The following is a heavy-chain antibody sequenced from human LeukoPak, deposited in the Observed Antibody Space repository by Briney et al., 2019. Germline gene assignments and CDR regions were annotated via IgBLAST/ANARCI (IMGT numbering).Heavy chain of an antibody. V-gene: IGHV4-34*01. CDR2: INHSGST. Sequence: PSETLSLTCAVYGGSFSGYYWSWIRQPPGKGLEWIGEINHSGSTNYNPSLKSRVTISVDTSKNQFSLKLSSVTAADTAVYYCARLPETTTVTYYYYYGMDVWGKGTTVTVSS. J-gene: IGHJ6*04. CDR1: GGSFSGYY. CDR3: ARLPETTTVTYYYYYGMDV. D-gene: IGHD4-17*01.